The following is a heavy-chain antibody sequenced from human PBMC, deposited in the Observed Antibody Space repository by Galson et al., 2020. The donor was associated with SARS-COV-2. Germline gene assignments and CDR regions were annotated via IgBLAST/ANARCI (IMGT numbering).Heavy chain of an antibody. V-gene: IGHV3-30*18. CDR1: GFTFSSYG. D-gene: IGHD3-9*01. CDR2: ITYDGSNK. Sequence: GGSLRLSCAAPGFTFSSYGMHWVRQAPGKGLEWVAVITYDGSNKYYADSVKGRFTISRDNSKNTLYLQMNSLRAEDTAVYYCAKDPYLRYFDWLSLDAEYFDYWGQGTLVTVSS. CDR3: AKDPYLRYFDWLSLDAEYFDY. J-gene: IGHJ4*02.